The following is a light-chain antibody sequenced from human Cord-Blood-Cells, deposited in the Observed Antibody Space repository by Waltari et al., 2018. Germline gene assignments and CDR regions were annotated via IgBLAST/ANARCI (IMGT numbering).Light chain of an antibody. CDR3: CSYAGSSTYV. CDR2: EGS. V-gene: IGLV2-23*01. J-gene: IGLJ1*01. Sequence: QSALTQPASVSGSPGQSITISCTGTSRDVGSYNLVSWYQQHPGKAPKLMMYEGSKRPSGFSNRCSGSKSGNTASLRSAGLQAEDEADYYCCSYAGSSTYVFGTGTKVTVL. CDR1: SRDVGSYNL.